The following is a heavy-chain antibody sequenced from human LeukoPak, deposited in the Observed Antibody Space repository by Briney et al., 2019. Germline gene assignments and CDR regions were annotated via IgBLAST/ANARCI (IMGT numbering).Heavy chain of an antibody. CDR2: ISSSSSYT. V-gene: IGHV3-21*05. D-gene: IGHD5-12*01. Sequence: GGSLRLSCAASGFTFSSSGMHWVRQAPGKGLEWVSYISSSSSYTNYADSVKGRFTISRDNAKNSLYLQMNSLRAEDTAVYYCAREINDSGYDCLDYWGQGTLVTVSS. CDR3: AREINDSGYDCLDY. CDR1: GFTFSSSG. J-gene: IGHJ4*02.